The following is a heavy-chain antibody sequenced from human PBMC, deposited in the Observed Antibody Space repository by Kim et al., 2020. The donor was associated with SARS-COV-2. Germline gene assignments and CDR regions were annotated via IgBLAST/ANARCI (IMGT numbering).Heavy chain of an antibody. D-gene: IGHD4-4*01. CDR3: ARDPVGDGYSFFDY. V-gene: IGHV3-53*01. CDR2: IFRGGSI. CDR1: GLTVRNNH. Sequence: GGSLRLSCEASGLTVRNNHMTWIRQAPGKGLEWVSVIFRGGSIYYAASVQGRFTISRDYSKNILSLQMNSLRVEDTAIYYCARDPVGDGYSFFDYWGRGTLVTVSS. J-gene: IGHJ4*02.